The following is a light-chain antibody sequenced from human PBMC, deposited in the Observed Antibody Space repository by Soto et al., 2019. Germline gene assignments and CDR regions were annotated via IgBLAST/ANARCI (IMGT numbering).Light chain of an antibody. CDR2: EVS. Sequence: GEASTITSTGTSSDVGGYNYVSWYQQRPGKAPKLMIYEVSNRPSGVSNRFSGSKSGNTASLTISGLQAEDQADYYFSSYTSSSALEGVFGGEPK. J-gene: IGLJ2*01. CDR3: SSYTSSSALEGV. V-gene: IGLV2-14*01. CDR1: SSDVGGYNY.